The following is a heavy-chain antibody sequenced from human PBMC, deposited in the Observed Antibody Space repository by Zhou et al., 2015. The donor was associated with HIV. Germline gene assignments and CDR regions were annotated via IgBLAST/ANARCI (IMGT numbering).Heavy chain of an antibody. CDR1: GGTFSSYA. Sequence: QVQLVQSGAEVKKPGSSVKVSCKASGGTFSSYAISWVRQAPGQGLEWMGGIIPIFGTANYAQKFQGRVTITADESTSTAYMELSSLRSEDTAVYYCARGDIVVVVAAIIPAGDAFDIWGQGTMVTVSS. V-gene: IGHV1-69*01. D-gene: IGHD2-15*01. CDR3: ARGDIVVVVAAIIPAGDAFDI. J-gene: IGHJ3*02. CDR2: IIPIFGTA.